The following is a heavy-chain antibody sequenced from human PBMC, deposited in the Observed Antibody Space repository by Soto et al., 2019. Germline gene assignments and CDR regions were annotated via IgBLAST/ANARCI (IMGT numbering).Heavy chain of an antibody. CDR3: ARDKITGLFDY. D-gene: IGHD2-8*02. Sequence: SQTLSLPCAVSCGSINILNYPWICIRQPPGTGLEWIGEINHSGSTNYNPSLKSRVTISVDTSKNQFSLKLTSVTAADTAVYYCARDKITGLFDYWGQGTLVTVSS. CDR2: INHSGST. J-gene: IGHJ4*02. CDR1: CGSINILNYP. V-gene: IGHV4-30-2*01.